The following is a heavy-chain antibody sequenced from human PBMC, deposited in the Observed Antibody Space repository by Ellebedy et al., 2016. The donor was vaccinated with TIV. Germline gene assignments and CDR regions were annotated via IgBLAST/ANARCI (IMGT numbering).Heavy chain of an antibody. CDR1: GFTVSGNY. Sequence: GEPLKISCAVSGFTVSGNYMSWVRQAPGKGLEWVSIIYSSGITYYPDSVKGRFTISRDNSKNTVSLQMNSLRAEDTAVYYCSRVDLGLAFHYWGRGTLVSVSS. V-gene: IGHV3-53*01. D-gene: IGHD3/OR15-3a*01. CDR2: IYSSGIT. CDR3: SRVDLGLAFHY. J-gene: IGHJ4*02.